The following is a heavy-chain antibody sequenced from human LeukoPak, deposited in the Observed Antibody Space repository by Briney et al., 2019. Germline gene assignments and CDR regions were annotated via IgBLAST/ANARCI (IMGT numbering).Heavy chain of an antibody. D-gene: IGHD3-10*01. CDR3: ARDSAGNQYSSGNFDL. Sequence: GGSLRLSCAASGFAVKSSYMSWFRQAPGKGLEWVSVLYAGGESYYADSVLGRFTISRDNSNNTVFLEMNSLTADDTAVYFCARDSAGNQYSSGNFDLWGQGTLVTVSS. J-gene: IGHJ4*02. V-gene: IGHV3-53*01. CDR1: GFAVKSSY. CDR2: LYAGGES.